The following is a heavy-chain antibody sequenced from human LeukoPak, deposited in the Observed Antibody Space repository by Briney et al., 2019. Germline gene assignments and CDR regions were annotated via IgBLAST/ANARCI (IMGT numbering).Heavy chain of an antibody. CDR2: FGSSSSSI. CDR3: AREVAEGFDY. V-gene: IGHV3-21*01. CDR1: GFTFSSYS. J-gene: IGHJ4*02. Sequence: GGSLRLSCSAPGFTFSSYSMNWVRQAPGKGLEWVSSFGSSSSSIYYADSVKGRFTISRDNANNSLYLQMNSLRAQDTAVYYCAREVAEGFDYWGQGTLVTVSS.